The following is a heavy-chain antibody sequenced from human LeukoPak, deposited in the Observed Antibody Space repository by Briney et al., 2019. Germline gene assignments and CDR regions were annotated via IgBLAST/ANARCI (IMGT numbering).Heavy chain of an antibody. D-gene: IGHD5-12*01. V-gene: IGHV7-4-1*02. Sequence: ASVKVSCKASGGTFTSYATSWLRQAPGQGLEWMGWINSNTGKLSYAQGFTGRFVFSLDTSVSTAYLQISSLKAEDTAVYYCARVLGVATKMDVWGKGTTVTVSS. CDR1: GGTFTSYA. J-gene: IGHJ6*04. CDR2: INSNTGKL. CDR3: ARVLGVATKMDV.